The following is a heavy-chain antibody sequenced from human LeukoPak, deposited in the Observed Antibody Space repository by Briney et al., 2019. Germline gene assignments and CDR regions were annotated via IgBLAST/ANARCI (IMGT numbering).Heavy chain of an antibody. Sequence: GGSLRLSCAASGFTVSNYGMHWVRQAPGKGLEWVAIIWYDGSNKYYADSVKGRFTISRDNSKNTLYVQMNSLRVEDTAVYYCARDLGGSASWIDYWGQGTLVTVSS. CDR2: IWYDGSNK. D-gene: IGHD2-2*01. V-gene: IGHV3-33*01. CDR3: ARDLGGSASWIDY. CDR1: GFTVSNYG. J-gene: IGHJ4*02.